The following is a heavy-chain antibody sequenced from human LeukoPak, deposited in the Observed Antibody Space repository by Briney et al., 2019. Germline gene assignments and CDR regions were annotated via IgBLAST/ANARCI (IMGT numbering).Heavy chain of an antibody. CDR3: ALDCSGGSCYLGRAFDI. V-gene: IGHV3-23*01. J-gene: IGHJ3*02. CDR1: GFTFSSYA. CDR2: ISGSGGST. D-gene: IGHD2-15*01. Sequence: GGSLRLSSAASGFTFSSYAMSWVRQAPGKGLEWVSAISGSGGSTYYADSVKGRFTISRDNSKNTLYLQMNSLRAEDTAVYYCALDCSGGSCYLGRAFDIWGQGTMVTVSS.